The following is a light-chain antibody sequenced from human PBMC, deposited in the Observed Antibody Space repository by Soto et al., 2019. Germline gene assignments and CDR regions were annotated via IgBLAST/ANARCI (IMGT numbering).Light chain of an antibody. V-gene: IGLV2-23*02. J-gene: IGLJ2*01. CDR2: EVT. CDR1: SSDVGGYNF. CDR3: CSYAGGSTPVV. Sequence: QSVLTQPASVSGSPGQSITISCTGTSSDVGGYNFVSWYQQCQGRAPKLMIFEVTKRPSGVSNRFSGSKSGNTASLTISGLQAEDEADYYCCSYAGGSTPVVFGGGTKVTVL.